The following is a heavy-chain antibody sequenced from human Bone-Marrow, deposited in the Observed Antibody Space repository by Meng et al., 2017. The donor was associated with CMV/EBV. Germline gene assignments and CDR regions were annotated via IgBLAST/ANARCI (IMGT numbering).Heavy chain of an antibody. J-gene: IGHJ4*02. CDR3: AKGEVLLWFGELIY. V-gene: IGHV3-9*01. CDR2: ISWNSGSI. D-gene: IGHD3-10*01. Sequence: GGSLRLSCAASGFTFDDYAMHWVRQAPGKGLEWVSGISWNSGSIGYADSVKGRFTISRDNAKNSLYLQMNSLRAEDTALYYCAKGEVLLWFGELIYWGQGTLVTVSS. CDR1: GFTFDDYA.